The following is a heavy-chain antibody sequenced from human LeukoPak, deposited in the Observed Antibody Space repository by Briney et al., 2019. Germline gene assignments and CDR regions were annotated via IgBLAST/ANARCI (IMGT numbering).Heavy chain of an antibody. Sequence: GSLRLSCGASGFPFSTYGMTWVRQAPGKGPEWVSGINGNGETTKYADSVKGRFTISRDNAKNSLYLQMNSLRAEDTAVYYCARDLGYCSGGSCYSGYYYYGMDVWGQGTTVTVSS. V-gene: IGHV3-23*01. J-gene: IGHJ6*02. CDR2: INGNGETT. D-gene: IGHD2-15*01. CDR3: ARDLGYCSGGSCYSGYYYYGMDV. CDR1: GFPFSTYG.